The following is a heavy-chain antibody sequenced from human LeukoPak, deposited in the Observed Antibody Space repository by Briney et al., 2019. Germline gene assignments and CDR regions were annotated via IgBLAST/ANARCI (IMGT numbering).Heavy chain of an antibody. D-gene: IGHD3-9*01. J-gene: IGHJ5*02. V-gene: IGHV1-46*01. Sequence: ASVKVSCKASGYTFTSYYMHWVRQAPGQGLEWMGIINPSGGSTGYAQKFQGRVTMTRDMSTSTVYMELSSLRSEDTAVYYCARGDYDILTGSSHNWFDPWGQGTLVTVSS. CDR1: GYTFTSYY. CDR3: ARGDYDILTGSSHNWFDP. CDR2: INPSGGST.